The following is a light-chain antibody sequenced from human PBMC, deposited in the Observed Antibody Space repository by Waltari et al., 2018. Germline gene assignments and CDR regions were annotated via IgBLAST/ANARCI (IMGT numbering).Light chain of an antibody. CDR2: DAS. V-gene: IGKV3-15*01. J-gene: IGKJ4*01. CDR3: QQYNYWPPLT. CDR1: EPLSKK. Sequence: VMTQSPATLSVSHGERVTHSFRASEPLSKKLAWYQYKPGQAPSLLIYDASTRATGIPPRFSGSGSGTEFTLTISSLQPEDFALYYCQQYNYWPPLTFGGGTNVEI.